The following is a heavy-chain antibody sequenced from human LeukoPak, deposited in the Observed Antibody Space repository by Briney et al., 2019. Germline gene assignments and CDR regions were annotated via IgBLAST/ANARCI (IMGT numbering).Heavy chain of an antibody. Sequence: GGSLRLSCAASGFTFSDYYMSWIRQAPGKGLEWVSFISVRGDTIFYTDSVKGRFTISRDNAKNSMYLQMNSLRVEDTAVYYCARGSRPYSTTWYPDDAFDIWGQGTIVTVSS. D-gene: IGHD6-13*01. CDR3: ARGSRPYSTTWYPDDAFDI. J-gene: IGHJ3*02. CDR2: ISVRGDTI. CDR1: GFTFSDYY. V-gene: IGHV3-11*01.